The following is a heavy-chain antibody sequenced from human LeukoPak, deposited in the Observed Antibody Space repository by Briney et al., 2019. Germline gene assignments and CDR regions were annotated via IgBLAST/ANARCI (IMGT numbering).Heavy chain of an antibody. CDR3: AKTYYYDSSGPRDFQH. V-gene: IGHV3-23*01. CDR2: ISGSGGST. Sequence: GSLRLSCAASGFTFSSYAMSWVRQAPGKGLEWVSAISGSGGSTYYADSVKGRFTISRDNSKNTLYLQMNSLRAEDTAVYYCAKTYYYDSSGPRDFQHWGQGTLVTVSS. D-gene: IGHD3-22*01. CDR1: GFTFSSYA. J-gene: IGHJ1*01.